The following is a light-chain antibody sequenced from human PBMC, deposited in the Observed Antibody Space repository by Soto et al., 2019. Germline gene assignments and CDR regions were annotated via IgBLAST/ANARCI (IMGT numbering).Light chain of an antibody. CDR2: VAS. J-gene: IGKJ3*01. CDR1: QSISSY. Sequence: TNTWWASQSISSYLNWYQQKPGKAPKLLIYVASSLQSGVPSRFSGSGSGTEFTLTIRRLQPEEFATYYCQQSYSKPLAFGAGTKVDIK. CDR3: QQSYSKPLA. V-gene: IGKV1-39*01.